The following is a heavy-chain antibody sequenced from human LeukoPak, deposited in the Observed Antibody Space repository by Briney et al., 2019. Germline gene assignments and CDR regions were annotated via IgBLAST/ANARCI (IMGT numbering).Heavy chain of an antibody. Sequence: GGSLRLSCAASGFTFSSYAMSWVRQAPGKGXXXXXXXXGSXGXTXXXDXXXXXXXXXXXXSKNTLYLQMNSLRAEDTAVYYCAKDQYYAEPDAFDIWGQGTMVTVSS. CDR3: AKDQYYAEPDAFDI. CDR2: XXGSXGXT. CDR1: GFTFSSYA. D-gene: IGHD2-2*01. V-gene: IGHV3-23*01. J-gene: IGHJ3*02.